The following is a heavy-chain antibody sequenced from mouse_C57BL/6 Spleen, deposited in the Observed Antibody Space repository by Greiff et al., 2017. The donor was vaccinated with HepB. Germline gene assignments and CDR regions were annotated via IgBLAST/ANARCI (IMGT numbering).Heavy chain of an antibody. V-gene: IGHV1-82*01. J-gene: IGHJ3*01. Sequence: VQLQQSGPELVKPGASVKISCKASGYAFSSSWMNWVKQRPGKGLEWIGRIYPGDGDTNYNGKFKGKATLTADKSSSTAYMQLSSLTSEDSAVYVCAREGDSSGPFAYWGQGTLVTVSA. CDR3: AREGDSSGPFAY. CDR1: GYAFSSSW. CDR2: IYPGDGDT. D-gene: IGHD3-2*02.